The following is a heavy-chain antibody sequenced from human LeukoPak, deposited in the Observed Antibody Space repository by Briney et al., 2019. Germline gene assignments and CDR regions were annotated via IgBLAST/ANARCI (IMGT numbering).Heavy chain of an antibody. J-gene: IGHJ6*03. CDR3: ARHFRRDYPDSGSSQYFHYIDV. D-gene: IGHD3-10*01. Sequence: SETLSLTCAVSGGSMSDHYWSWIRQTPGTTLEWIDYIYATGNTNYSPSLKGRVTISLDTSKNHFSLRLRSVTAADTALYYCARHFRRDYPDSGSSQYFHYIDVWGKGTTVVVSS. CDR2: IYATGNT. CDR1: GGSMSDHY. V-gene: IGHV4-4*09.